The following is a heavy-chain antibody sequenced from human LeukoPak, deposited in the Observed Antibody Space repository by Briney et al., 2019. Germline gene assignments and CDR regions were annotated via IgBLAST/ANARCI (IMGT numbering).Heavy chain of an antibody. D-gene: IGHD3-3*01. V-gene: IGHV1-69*13. Sequence: SVKVSCKASGGTFSSYAISWVRQAPGQGLEWMGGIIPIFGTANYAQKFQGRVTITADESTSTAYMELSSLRSEDTAVYYCASGVLYYEFLAWLLFPFDYWGQGTLVTVSS. J-gene: IGHJ4*02. CDR2: IIPIFGTA. CDR3: ASGVLYYEFLAWLLFPFDY. CDR1: GGTFSSYA.